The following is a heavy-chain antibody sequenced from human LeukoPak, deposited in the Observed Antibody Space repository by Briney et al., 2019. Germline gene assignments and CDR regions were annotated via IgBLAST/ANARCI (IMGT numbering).Heavy chain of an antibody. Sequence: SVKVSCKASGGTFSSYAISWVRQAPGQGLEWMGGIIPIFGTANYAQKFQGRVTITADESTSTAYMELSSLRSEDTAVYYCATLGYCSSTSCPLNAFDIWGQGTMVTVSS. V-gene: IGHV1-69*13. CDR2: IIPIFGTA. D-gene: IGHD2-2*01. J-gene: IGHJ3*02. CDR1: GGTFSSYA. CDR3: ATLGYCSSTSCPLNAFDI.